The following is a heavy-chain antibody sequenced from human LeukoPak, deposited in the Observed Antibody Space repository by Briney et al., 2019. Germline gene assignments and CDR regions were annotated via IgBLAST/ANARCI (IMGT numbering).Heavy chain of an antibody. J-gene: IGHJ4*02. V-gene: IGHV1-18*01. Sequence: ASVKVSCKASGYTFTSYGISWVRQAPGQGLEWMGWISAYNGNTNYAQKLQGRVTMTTDTSTSTAYMELRSLRSDDTAVYYCARGPPYYDYVWGSIPEGYWGQGTLVTVSS. CDR3: ARGPPYYDYVWGSIPEGY. CDR1: GYTFTSYG. D-gene: IGHD3-16*01. CDR2: ISAYNGNT.